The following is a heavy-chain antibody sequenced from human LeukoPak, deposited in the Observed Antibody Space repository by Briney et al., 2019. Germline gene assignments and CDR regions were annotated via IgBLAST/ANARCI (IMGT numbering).Heavy chain of an antibody. J-gene: IGHJ4*02. CDR2: IRYDGSNK. Sequence: PGGCLRLSCAASGFTFSSYGMHWVRQAPGKGLEWVAFIRYDGSNKYYADSVKGRFTISRDNSKNTLYLQMNSLRAEDTAVYYCAKVVRYSSSYFDYWGQGTLVTVSS. D-gene: IGHD6-6*01. CDR1: GFTFSSYG. CDR3: AKVVRYSSSYFDY. V-gene: IGHV3-30*02.